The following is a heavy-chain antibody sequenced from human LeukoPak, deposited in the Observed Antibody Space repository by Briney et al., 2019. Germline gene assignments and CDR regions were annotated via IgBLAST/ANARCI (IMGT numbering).Heavy chain of an antibody. D-gene: IGHD3-22*01. J-gene: IGHJ5*02. CDR3: AKDYYDSSGYYYL. CDR1: GFTFSSYA. V-gene: IGHV3-23*01. CDR2: ISGSGGST. Sequence: PGGSLRLSCAASGFTFSSYAMSWVRQAPGKGLEWVSAISGSGGSTYYADSAKGRFTISRDNSKNTLYLQMNSLRAEDTAVYYCAKDYYDSSGYYYLWGQGTLVTVSS.